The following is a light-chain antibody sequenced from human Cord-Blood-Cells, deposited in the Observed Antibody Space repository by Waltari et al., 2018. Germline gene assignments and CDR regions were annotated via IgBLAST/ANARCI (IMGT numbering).Light chain of an antibody. V-gene: IGKV1-33*01. J-gene: IGKJ5*01. Sequence: DIQMTQSPSSLSASVGDRVTITCQASQDISNYLNWYQQQPGKAPKLLIYDASNLETVVPSRFSGRGSRTDFTFTISSLQPEDIATYYCQQYDNLITFGQGTRLEIK. CDR1: QDISNY. CDR3: QQYDNLIT. CDR2: DAS.